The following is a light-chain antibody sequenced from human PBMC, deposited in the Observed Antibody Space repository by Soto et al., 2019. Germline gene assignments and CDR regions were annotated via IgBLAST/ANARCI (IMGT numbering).Light chain of an antibody. CDR3: QQYNSHWT. CDR1: QSISSW. V-gene: IGKV1-5*01. J-gene: IGKJ1*01. CDR2: DAS. Sequence: DIQMTQSASTLSASVGDRVTITCRASQSISSWLAWYQQKPGKAPKLLIYDASSLESGVPSRFSVSGSGTEFTLTISSLTPDDFATYYCQQYNSHWTFGQGTKVDIK.